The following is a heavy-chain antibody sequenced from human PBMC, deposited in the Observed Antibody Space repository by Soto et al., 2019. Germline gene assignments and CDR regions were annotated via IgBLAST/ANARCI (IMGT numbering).Heavy chain of an antibody. D-gene: IGHD4-17*01. Sequence: GGSLRLSCAASGFTLSSYAMSWVRQAPGKGLEWVSTFSGTGGYTYYADSVKGRFTISRDDSKNTLILHMNSLRAADTAVYYCARGQRALITYGPFDPWGQGTLVTVSS. V-gene: IGHV3-23*01. CDR1: GFTLSSYA. CDR3: ARGQRALITYGPFDP. J-gene: IGHJ5*02. CDR2: FSGTGGYT.